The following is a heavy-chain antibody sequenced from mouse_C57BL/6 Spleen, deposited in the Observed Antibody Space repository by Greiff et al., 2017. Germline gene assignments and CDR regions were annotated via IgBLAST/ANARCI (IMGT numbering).Heavy chain of an antibody. CDR1: GFTFSSYA. J-gene: IGHJ1*03. V-gene: IGHV5-4*01. CDR2: ISDGGSYT. CDR3: ARDLERYFDV. Sequence: DVMLVESGGGLVKPGGSLKLSCAASGFTFSSYAMSWVRQTPEKRLEWVATISDGGSYTYYPDNVKGRFTISRDNAKNNLYLQMSHLKSEDTAMYYCARDLERYFDVWGTGTTVTVSS.